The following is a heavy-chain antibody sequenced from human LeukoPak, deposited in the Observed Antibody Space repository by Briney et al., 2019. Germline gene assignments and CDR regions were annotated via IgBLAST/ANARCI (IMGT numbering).Heavy chain of an antibody. J-gene: IGHJ2*01. CDR2: IYVSGTS. CDR3: VRLSVVSPHRYFDL. D-gene: IGHD4-23*01. V-gene: IGHV4-4*07. CDR1: DASISSYY. Sequence: SETLSLTCTVSDASISSYYWSWIRQPAGKGLEWIGRIYVSGTSVYNPSLKSRVTISLDTSKNQFSLTLTSVTAADTAVYYCVRLSVVSPHRYFDLWGRGTLVTVSS.